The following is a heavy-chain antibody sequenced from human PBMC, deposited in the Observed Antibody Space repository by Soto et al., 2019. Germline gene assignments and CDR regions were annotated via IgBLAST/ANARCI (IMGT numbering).Heavy chain of an antibody. Sequence: VGSLRLSCAASGFNFDNVMTWVRQAPGKGLDWVSTISGSGSRRYYADSVKGRFTVSRDNSKNTLCLQMNSLRVDDTAVYYCARDDWSYGVPIDYWGQGTLVTVSS. CDR3: ARDDWSYGVPIDY. J-gene: IGHJ4*02. D-gene: IGHD5-18*01. V-gene: IGHV3-23*01. CDR2: ISGSGSRR. CDR1: GFNFDNV.